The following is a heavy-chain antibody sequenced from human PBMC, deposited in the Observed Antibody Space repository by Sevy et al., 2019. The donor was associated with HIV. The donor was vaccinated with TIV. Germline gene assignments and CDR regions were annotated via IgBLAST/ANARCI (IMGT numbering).Heavy chain of an antibody. D-gene: IGHD5-12*01. J-gene: IGHJ5*02. CDR1: YGPISAYY. V-gene: IGHV4-59*01. CDR3: ARAPPVRSGDDSLNWFDP. CDR2: IHYSGST. Sequence: SETLSLTCSVSYGPISAYYWNWIRQSPGKGLEWIGYIHYSGSTNYNPSFKSRVTMSLDTSKNQFYLQLSSVTAADTALYYCARAPPVRSGDDSLNWFDPWGRGTLVTVSS.